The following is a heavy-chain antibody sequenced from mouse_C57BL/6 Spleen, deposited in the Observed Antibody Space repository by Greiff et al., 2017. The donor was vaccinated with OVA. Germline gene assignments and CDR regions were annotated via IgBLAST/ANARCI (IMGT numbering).Heavy chain of an antibody. CDR1: GYTFTSYW. D-gene: IGHD1-1*01. V-gene: IGHV1-74*01. CDR3: AISGGSSSYYYAMDY. J-gene: IGHJ4*01. Sequence: VQLQQPGAELVKPGASVKVSCKASGYTFTSYWMHWVKQRPGQGLEWIGRIHPSYSVTNYNQKFKGKATLTVDKSYSTAYMQLSSLTSEDSAVYYCAISGGSSSYYYAMDYWGQGTSVTVSS. CDR2: IHPSYSVT.